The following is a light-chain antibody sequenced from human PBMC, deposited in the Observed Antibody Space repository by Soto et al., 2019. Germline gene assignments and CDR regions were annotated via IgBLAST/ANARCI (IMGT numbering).Light chain of an antibody. Sequence: QSVLTQPASVSGSPGQSITISCTGTSSDVGDYNYVSWYQQHPGKAPKLMIYEVSNRPSGVSNRFSGSKSGNTASLTISGLQAEDEADYYCCSYAGSSTWVFGGGTKLTVL. CDR3: CSYAGSSTWV. CDR2: EVS. CDR1: SSDVGDYNY. J-gene: IGLJ3*02. V-gene: IGLV2-14*01.